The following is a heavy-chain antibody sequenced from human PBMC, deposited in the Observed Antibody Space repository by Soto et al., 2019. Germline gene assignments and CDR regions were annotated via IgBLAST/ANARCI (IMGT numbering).Heavy chain of an antibody. Sequence: GESLKISCKGSGYIFTSYWISWVRQMPGKGLEWMGRIDPSDSYTNYSPSFQGHVTISADKSISTAYLQWSSLKASDTAMYYCAALKKLSMGYYYGMDVWGQRTTVTVS. CDR2: IDPSDSYT. V-gene: IGHV5-10-1*01. CDR1: GYIFTSYW. D-gene: IGHD2-15*01. CDR3: AALKKLSMGYYYGMDV. J-gene: IGHJ6*02.